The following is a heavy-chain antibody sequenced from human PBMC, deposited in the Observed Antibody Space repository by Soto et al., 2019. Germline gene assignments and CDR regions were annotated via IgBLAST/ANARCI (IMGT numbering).Heavy chain of an antibody. J-gene: IGHJ6*02. CDR2: IIPKFGTT. CDR3: ARDSLTGYRYYYYGMDV. V-gene: IGHV1-69*13. D-gene: IGHD3-9*01. Sequence: SVKVSCKASGGSFSTYGINWVRLAPGQGLEWMGGIIPKFGTTNYAQKFQGRVTITADESTSTAYMELSSLRSEDTAVYYCARDSLTGYRYYYYGMDVWGQGTTVTVSS. CDR1: GGSFSTYG.